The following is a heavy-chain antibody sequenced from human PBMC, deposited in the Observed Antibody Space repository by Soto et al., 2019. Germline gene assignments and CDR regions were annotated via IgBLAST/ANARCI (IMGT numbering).Heavy chain of an antibody. CDR2: IGTAGDT. J-gene: IGHJ6*03. CDR1: GFTFSSYD. V-gene: IGHV3-13*01. Sequence: VQLVESGGGLVQPGGSLRLSCAASGFTFSSYDMHWVRQATGKGLEWVSAIGTAGDTYYPGSVKGRFTISRENAKNSLYLQMNSLRAGDTAVYYCARGGLRYFDWSSPPGDYYMDVWGKGTTVTVSS. D-gene: IGHD3-9*01. CDR3: ARGGLRYFDWSSPPGDYYMDV.